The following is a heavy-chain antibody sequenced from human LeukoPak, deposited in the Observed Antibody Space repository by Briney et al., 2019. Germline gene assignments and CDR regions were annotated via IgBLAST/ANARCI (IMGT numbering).Heavy chain of an antibody. CDR3: AKDMGYTSGWYPFDY. Sequence: PGGSLRLSCAASGFTFSDYYMSWIRQAPGKGLEWVSYISSSSSYTNYADSVKGRFTISRDNSKNSLYLQMNSLRTEDTALYYCAKDMGYTSGWYPFDYWGQGTLVTVSS. V-gene: IGHV3-11*05. CDR1: GFTFSDYY. CDR2: ISSSSSYT. J-gene: IGHJ4*02. D-gene: IGHD6-19*01.